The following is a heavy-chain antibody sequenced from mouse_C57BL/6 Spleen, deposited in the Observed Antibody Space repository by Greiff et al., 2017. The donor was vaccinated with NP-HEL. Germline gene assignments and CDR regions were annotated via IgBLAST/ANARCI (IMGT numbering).Heavy chain of an antibody. D-gene: IGHD1-1*01. CDR1: GFTFSSYT. V-gene: IGHV5-9*01. CDR2: ISGGGGNT. Sequence: EVQLVESGGGLVKPGGSLKLSCAASGFTFSSYTMSWVRQTPEKRLEWVATISGGGGNTYYPDSVKGRFTISRDNAKNTLYLQMSSLRSEDTALYYCARHYGYGSSGYAMDYWGQGTSVTVSS. J-gene: IGHJ4*01. CDR3: ARHYGYGSSGYAMDY.